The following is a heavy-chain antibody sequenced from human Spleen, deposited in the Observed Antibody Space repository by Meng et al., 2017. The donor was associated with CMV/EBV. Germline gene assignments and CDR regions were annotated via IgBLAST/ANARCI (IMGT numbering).Heavy chain of an antibody. Sequence: SGFIFITYNMKWVRQTPGKGLEWVSSISSSSSYIDYADSVKGRFTISRDNAKKSLYLQMNSLRAEDTAVYYCARRFCSNTSCYYFDYWDQGTLVTVSS. CDR3: ARRFCSNTSCYYFDY. V-gene: IGHV3-21*01. CDR1: GFIFITYN. CDR2: ISSSSSYI. D-gene: IGHD2-2*01. J-gene: IGHJ4*02.